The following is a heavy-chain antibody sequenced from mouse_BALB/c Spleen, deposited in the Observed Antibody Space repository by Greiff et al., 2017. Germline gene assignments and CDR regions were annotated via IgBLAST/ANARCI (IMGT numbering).Heavy chain of an antibody. CDR3: ARSGAH. Sequence: EVKVVESGAELVKPGASVKLSCTASGFNIKDTYMHWVKQRPEQGLEWIGRIDPANGNTKYDPKFQGKATITADTSSNTAYLQLSSLTSEDTAVYYCARSGAHWGQGTTLTVSS. J-gene: IGHJ2*01. D-gene: IGHD3-1*01. CDR1: GFNIKDTY. CDR2: IDPANGNT. V-gene: IGHV14-3*02.